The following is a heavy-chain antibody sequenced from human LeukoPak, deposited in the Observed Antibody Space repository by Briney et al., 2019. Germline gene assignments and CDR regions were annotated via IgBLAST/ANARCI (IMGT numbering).Heavy chain of an antibody. CDR1: GFTFSSFW. CDR2: IKQDGSDR. CDR3: ARDTAGTIAAAGRSDY. J-gene: IGHJ4*02. V-gene: IGHV3-7*01. D-gene: IGHD6-13*01. Sequence: GGSLRLSCAASGFTFSSFWMSWVRQAPGKGLEWVANIKQDGSDRDYVDSVKGRFTISRDNAKNSLYLQMNSLRADDTAVYYCARDTAGTIAAAGRSDYWGQGTLVTVSS.